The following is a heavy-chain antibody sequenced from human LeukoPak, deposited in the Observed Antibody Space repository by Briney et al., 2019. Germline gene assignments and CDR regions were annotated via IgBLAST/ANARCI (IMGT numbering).Heavy chain of an antibody. Sequence: SETLSLTCTVSGGSISSYYWSWIRQPPGKGLEWIGYIYYSGSTYYNPSLQSRVTISVDTSKNQFSLKLSSVTAADTAVYYCATVTTGTSFDYWGQGTLVTVSS. D-gene: IGHD1/OR15-1a*01. CDR2: IYYSGST. CDR1: GGSISSYY. J-gene: IGHJ4*02. V-gene: IGHV4-59*12. CDR3: ATVTTGTSFDY.